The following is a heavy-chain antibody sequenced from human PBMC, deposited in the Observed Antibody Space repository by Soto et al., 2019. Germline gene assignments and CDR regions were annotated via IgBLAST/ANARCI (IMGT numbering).Heavy chain of an antibody. Sequence: ASVKVSCKASGYTFTSFYMHWVRQAPGQGLEWMGIINPSGTTTDYAQKFQGRVTITADESTSTAYMELSSLRSEDTAVYYCARGRPYYDSSGYLDYWGQGTLVTVSS. CDR3: ARGRPYYDSSGYLDY. CDR1: GYTFTSFY. V-gene: IGHV1-46*01. D-gene: IGHD3-22*01. J-gene: IGHJ4*02. CDR2: INPSGTTT.